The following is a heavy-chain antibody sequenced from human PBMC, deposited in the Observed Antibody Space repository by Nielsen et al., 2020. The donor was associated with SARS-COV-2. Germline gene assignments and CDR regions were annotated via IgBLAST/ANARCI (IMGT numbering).Heavy chain of an antibody. J-gene: IGHJ1*01. V-gene: IGHV3-23*01. Sequence: GESLKISCATSGFTFSSFAMSWVRQAPGKGLEWVSTISGGGASTYYSGSVKGRHTISRDNSKNTLYLQMNTLGAEDTAVYYCAKVRLFPPSDTTMAHYFQHWGPGTLVAVSS. CDR3: AKVRLFPPSDTTMAHYFQH. D-gene: IGHD5-18*01. CDR1: GFTFSSFA. CDR2: ISGGGAST.